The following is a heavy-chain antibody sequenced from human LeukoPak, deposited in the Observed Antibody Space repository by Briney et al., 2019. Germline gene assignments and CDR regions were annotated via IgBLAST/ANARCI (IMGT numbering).Heavy chain of an antibody. CDR1: GYTFTSHG. V-gene: IGHV1-18*01. J-gene: IGHJ2*01. Sequence: ASVKVSCKASGYTFTSHGISWVRQAPGQGLEWMGWISAYNGNTNYAQKLQGRVTMTTDTSTSTAYMELRSLRSDDTAVYYCARDRIQLWLGYFDLWGRGTLVTVSS. CDR2: ISAYNGNT. D-gene: IGHD5-18*01. CDR3: ARDRIQLWLGYFDL.